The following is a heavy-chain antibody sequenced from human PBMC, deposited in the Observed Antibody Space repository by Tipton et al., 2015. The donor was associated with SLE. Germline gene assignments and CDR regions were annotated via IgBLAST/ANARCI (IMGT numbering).Heavy chain of an antibody. CDR1: GFTLSSSA. Sequence: SLRLSCAASGFTLSSSAMHWVRQAPGKGLEWVAVISYDGSNKHYADSVKGQFTISRDNSKNTLYLQMNSLRAEDTAVYYCAKEARYYDILTGYYKGAFDIWGQGTMVTVSS. D-gene: IGHD3-9*01. V-gene: IGHV3-30-3*01. CDR3: AKEARYYDILTGYYKGAFDI. CDR2: ISYDGSNK. J-gene: IGHJ3*02.